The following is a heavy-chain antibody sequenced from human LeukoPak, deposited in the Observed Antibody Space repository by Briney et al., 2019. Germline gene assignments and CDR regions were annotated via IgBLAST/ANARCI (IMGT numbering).Heavy chain of an antibody. D-gene: IGHD6-13*01. J-gene: IGHJ6*02. V-gene: IGHV4-59*01. CDR1: GGSISSYY. CDR3: ARLERSIAAAGNYYYGMDV. Sequence: SETLSHTCTVSGGSISSYYWSWIRQPPGKGLEWIGYIYYSGSTNYNPSLKSRVTISVGTSKNQFSLKLSSVTAADTAVYYCARLERSIAAAGNYYYGMDVWGQGTTVTVSS. CDR2: IYYSGST.